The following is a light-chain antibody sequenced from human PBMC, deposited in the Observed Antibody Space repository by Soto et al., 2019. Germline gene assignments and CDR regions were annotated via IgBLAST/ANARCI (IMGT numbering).Light chain of an antibody. Sequence: DIQMTQSPSTLSASEGGRVTITCRASQSISSWLAWYQQKPGKAPKRLIYKASSLESGVPSTFSGSGSGTEFTLTISSLQPDDFATYYCQQYDSYPWTFGQGTKVEIK. CDR1: QSISSW. CDR2: KAS. CDR3: QQYDSYPWT. V-gene: IGKV1-5*03. J-gene: IGKJ1*01.